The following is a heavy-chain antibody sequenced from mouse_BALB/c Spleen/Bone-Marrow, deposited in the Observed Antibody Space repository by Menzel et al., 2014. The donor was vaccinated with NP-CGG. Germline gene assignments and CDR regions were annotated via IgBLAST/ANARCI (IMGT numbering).Heavy chain of an antibody. CDR1: GYTFTSYY. D-gene: IGHD4-1*01. V-gene: IGHV1S81*02. CDR2: INPSNGGT. CDR3: TRGRTWDFDY. Sequence: QVHVKQSGVELVKPGASVKLSCKASGYTFTSYYMYWVKQRPGQGLEWIGEINPSNGGTNFNEKFKSRATLTVDKSSSTAYMQLSSLTSEDSAVYYCTRGRTWDFDYWGQGTTLTVSS. J-gene: IGHJ2*01.